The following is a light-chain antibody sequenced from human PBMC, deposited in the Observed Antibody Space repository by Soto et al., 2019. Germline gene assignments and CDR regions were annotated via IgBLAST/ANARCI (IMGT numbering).Light chain of an antibody. Sequence: ETVMTQSPATLSVSPGERATLSCRAGQSVSNNLAWYQQKPGQAPRLLIYGASTRATGIPARFSGSGSGTEFTLTISSLQSEDFAVYYCQQYNNWPAITFGQGTRLEI. J-gene: IGKJ5*01. CDR2: GAS. V-gene: IGKV3D-15*01. CDR3: QQYNNWPAIT. CDR1: QSVSNN.